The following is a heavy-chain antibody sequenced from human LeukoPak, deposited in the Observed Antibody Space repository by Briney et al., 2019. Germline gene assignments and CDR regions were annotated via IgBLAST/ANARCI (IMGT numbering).Heavy chain of an antibody. V-gene: IGHV3-21*01. D-gene: IGHD3-3*01. CDR3: ARGTDTKPFWSGYWVDV. CDR2: ISSSSSYI. J-gene: IGHJ6*02. Sequence: GGSLRLSCAASGFTFSSYSMNWVRQAPGKGLEWVSSISSSSSYIYYADSVKGRFTISRDNSKNTLYLQMNSLRAEDTAMYYCARGTDTKPFWSGYWVDVWGQGTTVTVSS. CDR1: GFTFSSYS.